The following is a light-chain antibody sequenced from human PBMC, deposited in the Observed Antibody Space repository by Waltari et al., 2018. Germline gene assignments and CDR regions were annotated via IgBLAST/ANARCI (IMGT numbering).Light chain of an antibody. CDR3: QSYDSSLSVSGV. V-gene: IGLV1-40*01. J-gene: IGLJ3*02. Sequence: QSVLTQPPSVSGAPGQRVTISCTGSSSNIGTGYNVQWYQQIPGSAPQLLIYGDNNRPSGVPDRFSWFKSGTSAALVITGLQAEAEADYYCQSYDSSLSVSGVFGGGTRVTVL. CDR1: SSNIGTGYN. CDR2: GDN.